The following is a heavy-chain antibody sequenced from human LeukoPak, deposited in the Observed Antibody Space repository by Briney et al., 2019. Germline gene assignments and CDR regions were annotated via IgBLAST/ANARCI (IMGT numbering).Heavy chain of an antibody. CDR2: IYYSGST. J-gene: IGHJ4*02. CDR1: GGSISSHY. Sequence: PSETLSLTCTVSGGSISSHYWSWIRQPPGKGLEWIGYIYYSGSTNYNPSLKSRVTISVDTSKNQFFLKLSSVTAADTAVYYCARGPYGELGRWGQGTLVTVSS. D-gene: IGHD4-17*01. CDR3: ARGPYGELGR. V-gene: IGHV4-59*11.